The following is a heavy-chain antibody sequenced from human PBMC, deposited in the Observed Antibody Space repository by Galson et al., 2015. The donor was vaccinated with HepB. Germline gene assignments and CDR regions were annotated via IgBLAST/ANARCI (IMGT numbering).Heavy chain of an antibody. CDR1: GFTFSSYA. CDR2: IGGSDGST. CDR3: TSRPRCSSARCLYYFDY. J-gene: IGHJ4*02. V-gene: IGHV3-23*01. D-gene: IGHD2-2*01. Sequence: SLRLSCAASGFTFSSYAMSWVRQAPGKGLEWVSTIGGSDGSTYYADSVKGRFTISRDNSKNTLYLQMNSLRAEDTAVYYCTSRPRCSSARCLYYFDYWGQGTLVTVSS.